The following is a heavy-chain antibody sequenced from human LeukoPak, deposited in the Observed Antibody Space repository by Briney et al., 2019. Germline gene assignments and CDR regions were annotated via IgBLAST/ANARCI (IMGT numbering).Heavy chain of an antibody. V-gene: IGHV3-48*03. CDR3: ARDQAGRHSDY. J-gene: IGHJ4*02. D-gene: IGHD6-13*01. Sequence: GGSLRLSCAASGFTFSSYEINWVRQAPGKGLEWVPHMSSSGSTIYYAGSVKGRFTISRDNAKNSLYLQMNSLRAEDTAVYYCARDQAGRHSDYWGQGTLVTVSS. CDR2: MSSSGSTI. CDR1: GFTFSSYE.